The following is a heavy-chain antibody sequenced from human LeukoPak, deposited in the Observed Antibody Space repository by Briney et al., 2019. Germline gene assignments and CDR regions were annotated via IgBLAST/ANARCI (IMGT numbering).Heavy chain of an antibody. D-gene: IGHD6-19*01. Sequence: SETLSLTCAVYGGSFSGYYWSWIRQPPGKGLEWIGEINHSGSTNYNPSLKSRVTISVDTSKNRFSLKLSSVTAADTAVYYCARRAEYYFDYWGQGTLVTVSS. CDR3: ARRAEYYFDY. V-gene: IGHV4-34*01. J-gene: IGHJ4*02. CDR1: GGSFSGYY. CDR2: INHSGST.